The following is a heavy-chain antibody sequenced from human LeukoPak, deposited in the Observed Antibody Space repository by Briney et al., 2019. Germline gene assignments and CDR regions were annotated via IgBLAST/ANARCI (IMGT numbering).Heavy chain of an antibody. D-gene: IGHD5-18*01. V-gene: IGHV3-9*01. CDR2: ISWNSVNI. CDR1: GFTFDDYA. CDR3: AKERIVGGYRYGPFDH. J-gene: IGHJ4*02. Sequence: GGSLRLSCAASGFTFDDYALHWVRQAPGKGLEWVSSISWNSVNIAYADSVKGRFTISRDNAKNSLYLQMNSLRAEDTALYFCAKERIVGGYRYGPFDHWGQGTLVTVSS.